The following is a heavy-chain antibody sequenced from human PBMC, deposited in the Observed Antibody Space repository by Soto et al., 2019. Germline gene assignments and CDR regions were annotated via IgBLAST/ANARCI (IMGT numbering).Heavy chain of an antibody. CDR3: AKSMGGTANGMDV. J-gene: IGHJ6*02. CDR2: ISYDGSNK. CDR1: GFTFSSYA. Sequence: GGSLRLSCAASGFTFSSYAMHWVRRAPGKGLEWVAVISYDGSNKYYADSVKGRFTISRDNSKNTLYLQMNSLRAEDTAVYYCAKSMGGTANGMDVWGQGTTVTVSS. V-gene: IGHV3-30-3*02. D-gene: IGHD2-15*01.